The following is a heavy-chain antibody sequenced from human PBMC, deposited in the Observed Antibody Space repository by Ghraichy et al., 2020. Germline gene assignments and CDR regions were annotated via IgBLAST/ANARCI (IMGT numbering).Heavy chain of an antibody. CDR1: GDSVSSNSAA. CDR2: TYYRSKWYN. V-gene: IGHV6-1*01. CDR3: ARDRGDSITIFGVVKNYYYYGMDV. Sequence: SQTLSLTCAISGDSVSSNSAAWNWIRQSPSRGLEWLGRTYYRSKWYNDYAVSVKSRITINPDTSKNQFSLQLNSVTPEDTAVYYCARDRGDSITIFGVVKNYYYYGMDVWGQGTTVTVSS. J-gene: IGHJ6*02. D-gene: IGHD3-3*01.